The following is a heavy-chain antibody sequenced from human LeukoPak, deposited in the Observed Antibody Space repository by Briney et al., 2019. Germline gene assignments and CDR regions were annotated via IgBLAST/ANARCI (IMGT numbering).Heavy chain of an antibody. V-gene: IGHV4-39*01. D-gene: IGHD3-16*02. CDR2: IYYSGST. J-gene: IGHJ4*02. Sequence: SETLSLTCTVSGGSISSSSYYWGWIRQPPGKGLEWIGSIYYSGSTYYNPSLKSRVTISVDTSKNQFSLKLSSVTAADTAVYYCARRPNDYVWGSYRLAFDYWGQGTLVTVSS. CDR3: ARRPNDYVWGSYRLAFDY. CDR1: GGSISSSSYY.